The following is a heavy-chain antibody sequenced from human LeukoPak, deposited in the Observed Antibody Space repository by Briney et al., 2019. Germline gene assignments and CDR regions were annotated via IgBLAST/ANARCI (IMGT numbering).Heavy chain of an antibody. D-gene: IGHD5-18*01. V-gene: IGHV3-74*01. J-gene: IGHJ4*02. Sequence: GGSLRLSCAASGFTFSDYWMHWVRQAPGKGLVWVSRINNDGSSTTYADSVKGRFTISRDNAKNTLYLQVNSLRAEDTAVYYCARIFRGYTYGLGYWGQGTLVTVSS. CDR3: ARIFRGYTYGLGY. CDR2: INNDGSST. CDR1: GFTFSDYW.